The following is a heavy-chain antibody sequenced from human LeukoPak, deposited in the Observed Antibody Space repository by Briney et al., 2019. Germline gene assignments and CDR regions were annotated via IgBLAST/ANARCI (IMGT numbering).Heavy chain of an antibody. D-gene: IGHD2-8*01. Sequence: ASVKVSCNVSGYTFTSYGISWVRQAPGQGLEWMGWISAYNGNTNYAQKLQGRDTMTTDTSTSTAQMELRSLRSDDTALYYCARVPLRYCTNGVCSDTPWTPDYWGQGTLVTVSS. CDR2: ISAYNGNT. J-gene: IGHJ4*02. CDR3: ARVPLRYCTNGVCSDTPWTPDY. CDR1: GYTFTSYG. V-gene: IGHV1-18*01.